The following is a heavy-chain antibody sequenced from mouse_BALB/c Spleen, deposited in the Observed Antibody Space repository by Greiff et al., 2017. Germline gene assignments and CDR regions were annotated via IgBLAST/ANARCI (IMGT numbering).Heavy chain of an antibody. CDR1: GYTFTDYA. D-gene: IGHD2-3*01. CDR3: ARGDGYYVSAMDY. Sequence: QVQLKESGAELVRPGVSVKISCKGSGYTFTDYAMHWVKQSHAKSLEWIGVISTYYGDASYNQKFKGKATMTVDKSSSTAYMELARLTSEDSAIYYCARGDGYYVSAMDYWGQGTSVTVSS. J-gene: IGHJ4*01. V-gene: IGHV1S137*01. CDR2: ISTYYGDA.